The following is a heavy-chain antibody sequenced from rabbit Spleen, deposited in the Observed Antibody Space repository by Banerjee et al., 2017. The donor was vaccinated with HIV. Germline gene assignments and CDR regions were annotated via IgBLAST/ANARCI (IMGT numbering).Heavy chain of an antibody. CDR1: AFDFSSGG. D-gene: IGHD8-1*01. CDR2: IAGSSSGFT. CDR3: ARDTGSSFSSYGMDL. J-gene: IGHJ6*01. V-gene: IGHV1S45*01. Sequence: QEHLVESGGGLVQPGGSLKLSCKASAFDFSSGGVSWVRQAPGKGLEWISCIAGSSSGFTYSASWAKGRFTISKTSSTTVTLQMTSLTAADTATYFCARDTGSSFSSYGMDLWGPGTLVTVS.